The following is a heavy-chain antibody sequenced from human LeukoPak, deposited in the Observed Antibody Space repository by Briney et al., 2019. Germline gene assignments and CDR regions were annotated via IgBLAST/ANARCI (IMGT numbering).Heavy chain of an antibody. CDR2: IYYTGST. CDR3: ARDRIDDSSGYYTFDY. V-gene: IGHV4-39*07. J-gene: IGHJ4*02. CDR1: IGSVSSSSYY. D-gene: IGHD3-22*01. Sequence: SETLSLTCSVSIGSVSSSSYYWGWIRQPPGKGLEWIGSIYYTGSTYYNPSLKSRVTISIDTPKNQFSLKLSSVTAADTAVYYCARDRIDDSSGYYTFDYWGQGTLVTVSS.